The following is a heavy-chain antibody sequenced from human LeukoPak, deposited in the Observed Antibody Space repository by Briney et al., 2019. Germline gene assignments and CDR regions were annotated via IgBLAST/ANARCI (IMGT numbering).Heavy chain of an antibody. CDR3: AKDYGSGWYYYFDY. CDR2: IWYDGSNK. V-gene: IGHV3-33*06. D-gene: IGHD6-19*01. J-gene: IGHJ4*02. Sequence: RRSLRLSCAASGFTFSSYGMHWVRQAPGKGLEWVAVIWYDGSNKYYADSVKGRFTISRDNSKNTLYLQMNSLRAEDTAVYYCAKDYGSGWYYYFDYWGQGTLVTVSS. CDR1: GFTFSSYG.